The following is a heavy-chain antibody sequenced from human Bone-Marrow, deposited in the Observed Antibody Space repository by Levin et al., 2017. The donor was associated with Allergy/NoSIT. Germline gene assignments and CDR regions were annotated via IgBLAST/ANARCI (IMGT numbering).Heavy chain of an antibody. CDR1: GFSFDDYA. Sequence: QTGGSLRLSCVASGFSFDDYAMHWVRQSPDKGLEWVSGISWNSADIGYADSVKGRFTISRDNTKSSLYLQMNSLRAEDTALYFCGRDKDAGTLSGEYLNHWGQGTLVTVSS. J-gene: IGHJ1*01. V-gene: IGHV3-9*01. CDR3: GRDKDAGTLSGEYLNH. D-gene: IGHD1-14*01. CDR2: ISWNSADI.